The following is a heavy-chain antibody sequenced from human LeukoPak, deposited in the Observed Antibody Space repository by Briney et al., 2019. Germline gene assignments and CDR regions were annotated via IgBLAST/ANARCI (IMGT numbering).Heavy chain of an antibody. CDR2: ISAYEGNT. V-gene: IGHV1-18*01. D-gene: IGHD5-24*01. CDR3: ARTLGGYTVDRATGFDL. J-gene: IGHJ2*01. Sequence: GASVKVSCKASGYNFEILGISWVRQAPGQGLEWMGWISAYEGNTNYAQKFEDRVTMTTDTSTNTAYMDLGNLTSDDTAVYYCARTLGGYTVDRATGFDLWGRGTLVTVSS. CDR1: GYNFEILG.